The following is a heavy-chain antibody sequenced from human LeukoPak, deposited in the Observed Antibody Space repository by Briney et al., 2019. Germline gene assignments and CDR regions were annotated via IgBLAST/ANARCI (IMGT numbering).Heavy chain of an antibody. D-gene: IGHD3/OR15-3a*01. CDR1: GGSISGYF. V-gene: IGHV4-59*01. J-gene: IGHJ6*02. CDR3: ARALAWGDSWWYYYGMDV. Sequence: SETLSLTCTVSGGSISGYFWSWIRQPPGKGLEWIGYIYYSGSTNYNPSLKSRVTISVDTSKNQFSLKLSSVTAADTAVYYCARALAWGDSWWYYYGMDVWGQGTTVTVSS. CDR2: IYYSGST.